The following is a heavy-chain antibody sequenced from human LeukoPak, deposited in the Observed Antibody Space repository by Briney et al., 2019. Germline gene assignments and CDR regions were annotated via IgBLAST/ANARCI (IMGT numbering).Heavy chain of an antibody. V-gene: IGHV4-59*01. CDR2: IYYSGST. J-gene: IGHJ6*02. Sequence: SETLSLTCTVSGGSISSYYWSWIRQPPGKGLEWIGHIYYSGSTNYNPSLKSRVTISVDTSKNQFSLKLSSVTAADTAVYYCARWPSGYYGMDVWGQGTTVTVSS. CDR3: ARWPSGYYGMDV. D-gene: IGHD3-10*01. CDR1: GGSISSYY.